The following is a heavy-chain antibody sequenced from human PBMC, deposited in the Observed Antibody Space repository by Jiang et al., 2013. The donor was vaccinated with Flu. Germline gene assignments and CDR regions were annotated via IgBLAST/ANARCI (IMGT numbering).Heavy chain of an antibody. D-gene: IGHD5-24*01. Sequence: GVVQPGRSLRLSCAASGFTFSSYGMHWVRQAPGKGLEWVAVIWYDGSNKYYADSVKGRFTISRDNSKNTLYLQMNSLRAEDTAVYYCAREQKLSHWGGWLRPFDYWGQGTLVTVSS. J-gene: IGHJ4*02. CDR1: GFTFSSYG. CDR3: AREQKLSHWGGWLRPFDY. CDR2: IWYDGSNK. V-gene: IGHV3-33*01.